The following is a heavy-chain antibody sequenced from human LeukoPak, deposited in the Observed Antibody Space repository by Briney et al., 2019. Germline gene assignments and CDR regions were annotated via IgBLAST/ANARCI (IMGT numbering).Heavy chain of an antibody. D-gene: IGHD2-2*01. V-gene: IGHV3-74*01. CDR1: GFTFSNYW. Sequence: GGSLRLSCAASGFTFSNYWMHWVRQAPGEGQVWVSRISSDGSSTTYADSVKGRFTISRDNAKDTLYLQMNSLRAEDTAVYYCGRGFALVPAGIPDYWGQGTLVTVSS. J-gene: IGHJ4*02. CDR3: GRGFALVPAGIPDY. CDR2: ISSDGSST.